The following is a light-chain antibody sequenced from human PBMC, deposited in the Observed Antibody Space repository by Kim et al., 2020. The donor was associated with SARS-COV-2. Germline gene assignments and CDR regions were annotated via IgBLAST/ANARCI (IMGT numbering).Light chain of an antibody. J-gene: IGLJ2*01. CDR1: NLRSYY. CDR3: NSRKSSGNHVV. V-gene: IGLV3-19*01. CDR2: GKN. Sequence: ALGQTVRITCQGDNLRSYYACLYQQKPGQAPVRVIYGKNNRPSPPPEPFSGSRSGNTAAMNITGAQAEDVAHYYSNSRKSSGNHVVFGGGTKLTVL.